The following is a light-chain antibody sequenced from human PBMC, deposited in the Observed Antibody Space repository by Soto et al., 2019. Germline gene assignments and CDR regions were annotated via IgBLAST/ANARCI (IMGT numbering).Light chain of an antibody. CDR2: WAS. J-gene: IGKJ5*01. Sequence: DIVMTQSPDSLAVSLGERATIDCKSSQSVLYSSNNKNYLSWYQQKPGQPPKLLIYWASTRESGVPDRFSGSGSGTDFTLTISSLQAEDVAVYYCQQYYTIPITFGQGTRLHIK. V-gene: IGKV4-1*01. CDR3: QQYYTIPIT. CDR1: QSVLYSSNNKNY.